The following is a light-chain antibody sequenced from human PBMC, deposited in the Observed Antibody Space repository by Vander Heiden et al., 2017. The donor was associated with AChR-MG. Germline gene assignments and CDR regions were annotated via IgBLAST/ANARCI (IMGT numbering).Light chain of an antibody. Sequence: EIVTTQSPASLSVSPGERATLSCRASQSISNYLAWYQQKPGKAPNLLIYDASTRATGIPARFSGSGSGTEFTLTISSLQSEDFAVYYCQKYNNGPLTFGDGTKVEIK. CDR1: QSISNY. CDR2: DAS. V-gene: IGKV3-15*01. J-gene: IGKJ3*01. CDR3: QKYNNGPLT.